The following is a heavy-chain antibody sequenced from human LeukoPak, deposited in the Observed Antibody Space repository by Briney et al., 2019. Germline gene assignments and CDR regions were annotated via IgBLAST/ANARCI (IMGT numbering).Heavy chain of an antibody. J-gene: IGHJ4*02. V-gene: IGHV3-30*04. D-gene: IGHD1-26*01. CDR3: ARGGSYSLAIGY. Sequence: PGGSLRLSCAASGFTFSSHAMHWVRQAPGKGLEWVAVISYDGSNKYYADSVKGRFTISRDNSKNTLYLQMNSLRAEDTAVYFCARGGSYSLAIGYWGQGTLVTVSS. CDR1: GFTFSSHA. CDR2: ISYDGSNK.